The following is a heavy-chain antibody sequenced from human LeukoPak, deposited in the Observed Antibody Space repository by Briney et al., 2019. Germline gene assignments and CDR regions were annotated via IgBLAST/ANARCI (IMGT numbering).Heavy chain of an antibody. CDR3: ARPYSSGWSGAFDI. J-gene: IGHJ3*02. CDR1: GGSISSYY. CDR2: IYTSGNT. D-gene: IGHD6-19*01. V-gene: IGHV4-4*09. Sequence: KPSEPLSLTCTVSGGSISSYYWSWIRQPPGKGLEWFGNIYTSGNTNYNPSLKSRVAISVDTSKNQFSLTLNSVTAADTAVYYCARPYSSGWSGAFDIWGQGTMVTVSS.